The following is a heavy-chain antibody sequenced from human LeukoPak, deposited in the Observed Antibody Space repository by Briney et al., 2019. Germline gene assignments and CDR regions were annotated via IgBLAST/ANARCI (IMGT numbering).Heavy chain of an antibody. D-gene: IGHD2-2*01. J-gene: IGHJ5*02. CDR3: ARGNNMHWFDP. V-gene: IGHV3-48*01. CDR1: GFTFSSYS. Sequence: PGGSLRLSCAASGFTFSSYSMNWVRQAPGKGLEWVSYISSSSSTIYYADSVKGRFTISRDNAKNSLYLQMNSLRAEDTAVYYCARGNNMHWFDPWGQGTLVTVSS. CDR2: ISSSSSTI.